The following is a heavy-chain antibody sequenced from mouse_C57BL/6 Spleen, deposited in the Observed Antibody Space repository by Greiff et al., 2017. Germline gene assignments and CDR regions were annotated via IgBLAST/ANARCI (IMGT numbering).Heavy chain of an antibody. CDR1: GFTFSDYY. J-gene: IGHJ1*03. D-gene: IGHD2-3*01. CDR3: ARGGLLRYWYFDV. Sequence: EVQLVESEGGLVQPGSSMKLSCTASGFTFSDYYMAWVRQVPEKGLEWVANINYDGSSTYYLDSLKSRFIISRDNAKNILYLQMSSLKSEDTATYYCARGGLLRYWYFDVWGTGTTVTVSS. CDR2: INYDGSST. V-gene: IGHV5-16*01.